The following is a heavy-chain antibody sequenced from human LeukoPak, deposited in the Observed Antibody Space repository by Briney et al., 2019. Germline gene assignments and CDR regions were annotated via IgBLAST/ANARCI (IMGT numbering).Heavy chain of an antibody. D-gene: IGHD4-17*01. Sequence: ASVKVSCKASGYTFTGYYMHWVRQAPGQGLEWMGWINPNSGGTNYAQKFQGRVTMTRDTSISTAYMELSRLRSDDTAVYYCARDLYSTVTIPGFDYWAREPWSPSPQ. CDR1: GYTFTGYY. CDR2: INPNSGGT. J-gene: IGHJ4*02. CDR3: ARDLYSTVTIPGFDY. V-gene: IGHV1-2*02.